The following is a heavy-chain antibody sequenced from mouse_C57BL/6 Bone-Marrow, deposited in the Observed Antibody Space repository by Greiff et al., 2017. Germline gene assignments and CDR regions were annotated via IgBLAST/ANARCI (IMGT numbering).Heavy chain of an antibody. J-gene: IGHJ3*01. Sequence: EVKLVESGGDLVKPGGSLKLSCAASGFTFSSYSMSWVRQTPDKRLEWVATISSGGSYTYYPDSVRGRFTISRDNAKNTLYLQMSSLKSEDTAMYYCASYYYGSSGWGQGTLVTVSA. D-gene: IGHD1-1*01. V-gene: IGHV5-6*01. CDR3: ASYYYGSSG. CDR1: GFTFSSYS. CDR2: ISSGGSYT.